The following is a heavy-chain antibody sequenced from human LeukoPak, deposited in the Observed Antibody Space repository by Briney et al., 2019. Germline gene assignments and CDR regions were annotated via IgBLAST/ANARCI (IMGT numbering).Heavy chain of an antibody. V-gene: IGHV3-30*02. D-gene: IGHD3-3*01. CDR2: IRSDGSNK. CDR1: GFTFSSYA. J-gene: IGHJ3*02. Sequence: GGSLRLSCAASGFTFSSYAMHWVRQAPGKGLEGVAFIRSDGSNKSYADSVKGRFTISRDNAKNSLYLQMNSLRAEDTAVYYCAKAIFGVVIRAFDIWGQGTMVTVSS. CDR3: AKAIFGVVIRAFDI.